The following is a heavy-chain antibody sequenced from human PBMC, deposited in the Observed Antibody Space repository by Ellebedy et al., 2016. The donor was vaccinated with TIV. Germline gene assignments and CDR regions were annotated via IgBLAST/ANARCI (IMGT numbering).Heavy chain of an antibody. CDR1: GYAFSGYD. V-gene: IGHV7-4-1*02. D-gene: IGHD3-10*01. CDR2: INTDTGNP. J-gene: IGHJ4*02. Sequence: AASVKVSCKASGYAFSGYDMNWVRQAPGQGLEWMGWINTDTGNPTYAQDFTGRFVFSFDTSVSTAYLEISSLKAEDTAMYFCVRDKRGAGPSQFGNDFWGQGTLVTVSS. CDR3: VRDKRGAGPSQFGNDF.